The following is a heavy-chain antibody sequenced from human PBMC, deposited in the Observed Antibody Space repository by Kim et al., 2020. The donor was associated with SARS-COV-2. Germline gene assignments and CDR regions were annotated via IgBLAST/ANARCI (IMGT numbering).Heavy chain of an antibody. J-gene: IGHJ6*02. V-gene: IGHV3-30*18. Sequence: GGSLRLSCAASGFTFSSYGMHWVRQAPGKGLEWVAVISYDGSNKYYADSVKGRFTISRDNSKNTLYLQMNSLRAEDTAVYYCAKDRGRGSSWYLGYYYYGMDVWGQGTTVTVSS. D-gene: IGHD6-13*01. CDR2: ISYDGSNK. CDR3: AKDRGRGSSWYLGYYYYGMDV. CDR1: GFTFSSYG.